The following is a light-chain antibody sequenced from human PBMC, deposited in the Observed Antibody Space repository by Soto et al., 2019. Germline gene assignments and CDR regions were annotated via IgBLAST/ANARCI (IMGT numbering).Light chain of an antibody. J-gene: IGLJ3*02. CDR1: SSDVGAYDY. V-gene: IGLV2-14*01. CDR3: SSFPTSKTWV. CDR2: EVS. Sequence: SALTQPASVSGSPGQSITISCTGTSSDVGAYDYVSWYQQHPGKAPKFMLYEVSNRPSGLSDRFSGSKSGNTASLTISGLQAEDEADYYCSSFPTSKTWVFGGGTKLTVL.